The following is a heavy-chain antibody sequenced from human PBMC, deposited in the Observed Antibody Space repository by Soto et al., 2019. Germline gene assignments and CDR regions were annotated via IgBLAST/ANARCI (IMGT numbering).Heavy chain of an antibody. CDR2: ISGSGGRT. D-gene: IGHD2-8*01. V-gene: IGHV3-23*01. CDR3: ARSSATNGYRTPYCFDS. Sequence: GGSRRLSCAASGFTFSSYAMSWVRQAPGKGLEWVSAISGSGGRTYYAASVKGRFTISRDNSKNSLYLQMNSLGADDTALYYCARSSATNGYRTPYCFDSWGQGTLVTVSS. J-gene: IGHJ4*02. CDR1: GFTFSSYA.